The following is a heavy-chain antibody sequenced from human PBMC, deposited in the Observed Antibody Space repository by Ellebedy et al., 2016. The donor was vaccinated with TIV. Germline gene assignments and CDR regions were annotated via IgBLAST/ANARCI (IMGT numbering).Heavy chain of an antibody. D-gene: IGHD6-19*01. CDR2: TYYRSRWSS. Sequence: MPSETLSLTCAISGDRVSSNSAAWNWIRQSPSRGLEWLGRTYYRSRWSSDSAVSVKSRISINPDTSKNQFSLHLNSVSPGDTAVYYCTREVAGTFDYWGQGTLVTVSS. V-gene: IGHV6-1*01. J-gene: IGHJ4*02. CDR3: TREVAGTFDY. CDR1: GDRVSSNSAA.